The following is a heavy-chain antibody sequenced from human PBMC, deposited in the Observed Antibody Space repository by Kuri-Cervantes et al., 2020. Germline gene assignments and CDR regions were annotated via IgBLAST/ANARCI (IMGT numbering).Heavy chain of an antibody. CDR3: ARPADTFGGYGRASFDY. CDR1: GFTFTSYA. V-gene: IGHV3-23*01. CDR2: ISGGGVST. J-gene: IGHJ4*02. Sequence: GESLKISCAASGFTFTSYAMNWVRQAPGKGLEWVSAISGGGVSTYYANSATGRFTIYRDNSKNTLYLQMSSLRVEDTAVYYCARPADTFGGYGRASFDYWGQGALVTVSS. D-gene: IGHD5-12*01.